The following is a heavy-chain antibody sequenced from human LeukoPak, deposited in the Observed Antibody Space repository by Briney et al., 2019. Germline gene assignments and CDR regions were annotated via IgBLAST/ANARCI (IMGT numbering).Heavy chain of an antibody. Sequence: PSETLSLTCTVSGYSISSGYYWGWIRQPPGKGLEWIGSIYHSGSTYYNPSLKSRVTISVDTSKNQFSLKLSSVTAADTAVYYCARVLYYDSSGYYCLFDYWGQGTLVTVSS. D-gene: IGHD3-22*01. CDR1: GYSISSGYY. J-gene: IGHJ4*02. V-gene: IGHV4-38-2*02. CDR3: ARVLYYDSSGYYCLFDY. CDR2: IYHSGST.